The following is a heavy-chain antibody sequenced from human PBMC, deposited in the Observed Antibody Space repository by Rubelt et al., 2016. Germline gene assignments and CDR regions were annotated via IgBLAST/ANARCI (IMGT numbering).Heavy chain of an antibody. CDR2: INAGNGNT. V-gene: IGHV1-3*01. J-gene: IGHJ4*02. CDR3: ARGVGAIGV. CDR1: GYTFTSYA. D-gene: IGHD1-26*01. Sequence: QVQLVQSGAEVKKPGASVKVSCKASGYTFTSYAMHWVRQAPGQRLEWMGWINAGNGNTKYSQAFPGLVTLTSDTSAITAYMELSSLGSEDTAVYYCARGVGAIGVWGQGTLVTVSS.